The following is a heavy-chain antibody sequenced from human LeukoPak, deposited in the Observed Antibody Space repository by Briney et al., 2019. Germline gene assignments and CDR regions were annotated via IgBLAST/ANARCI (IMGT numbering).Heavy chain of an antibody. CDR1: GFTFSSYS. Sequence: GGSLRLSCAASGFTFSSYSMNWVRQAPGKGLEWVSSISSSSSYIYYADSVKGRFTTSRDNAKNSLYLQMNSLGAEDTAVYYCATWERYYFDSSPHWGQGTLVTVSS. V-gene: IGHV3-21*01. CDR3: ATWERYYFDSSPH. D-gene: IGHD3-22*01. J-gene: IGHJ4*02. CDR2: ISSSSSYI.